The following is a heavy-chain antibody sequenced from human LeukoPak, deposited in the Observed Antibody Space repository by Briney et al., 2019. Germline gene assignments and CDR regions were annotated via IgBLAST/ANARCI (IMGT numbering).Heavy chain of an antibody. Sequence: GGSLRLSCAASGFTFDDYAMHWVRQAPGKGLEWFSGISWNSGSIGYADSVKGRFTISRDNSKNTLYLQMISLRAEDTAVYYCARDRTGYGENVHFDYWGQGTLVTVSS. V-gene: IGHV3-9*01. CDR1: GFTFDDYA. J-gene: IGHJ4*02. CDR2: ISWNSGSI. CDR3: ARDRTGYGENVHFDY. D-gene: IGHD4-17*01.